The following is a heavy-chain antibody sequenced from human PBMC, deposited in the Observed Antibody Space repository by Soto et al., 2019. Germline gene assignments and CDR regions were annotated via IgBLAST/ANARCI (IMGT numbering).Heavy chain of an antibody. CDR1: GDSVSSNSAA. CDR3: AREVRGCPYNDFSY. V-gene: IGHV6-1*01. Sequence: QSQTLSLTCAISGDSVSSNSAAWNWIRQSPSRGLEWLGRTYYRSKWYNDYAVSVKSRITINPDTSKNQFSLQLNSVTLEDTDVDVCAREVRGCPYNDFSYWGQGTLVTVSS. CDR2: TYYRSKWYN. D-gene: IGHD1-1*01. J-gene: IGHJ4*02.